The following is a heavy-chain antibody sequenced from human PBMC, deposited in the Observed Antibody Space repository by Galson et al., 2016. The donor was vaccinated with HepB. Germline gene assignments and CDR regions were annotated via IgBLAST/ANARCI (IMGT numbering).Heavy chain of an antibody. CDR1: GYTFTTSG. J-gene: IGHJ4*02. CDR3: ARDVQYRFDS. Sequence: SVKVSCKASGYTFTTSGISWVRQAPGQGLEWMGWISTYSGNTKYAQKFQGGLTVTTDSSTTTAYMELRSLRFDDTALYYCARDVQYRFDSWGQGTLVTVSS. CDR2: ISTYSGNT. D-gene: IGHD2/OR15-2a*01. V-gene: IGHV1-18*01.